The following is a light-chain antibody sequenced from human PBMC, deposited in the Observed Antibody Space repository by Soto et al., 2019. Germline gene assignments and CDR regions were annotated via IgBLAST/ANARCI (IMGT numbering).Light chain of an antibody. V-gene: IGKV1-5*03. J-gene: IGKJ2*02. CDR2: RAS. CDR3: QQYNAYSRT. CDR1: QRITTW. Sequence: DIQMTQSPPTLSASVGDRVTITCRASQRITTWLAWYQQKPGQAPKLLIYRASTLESGVPSRFSGSGSGTEFTLTISSLQPDDFATYYCQQYNAYSRTFGQGTKLEIK.